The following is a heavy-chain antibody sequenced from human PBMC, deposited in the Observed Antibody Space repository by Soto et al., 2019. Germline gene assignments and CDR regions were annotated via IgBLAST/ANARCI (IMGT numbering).Heavy chain of an antibody. CDR2: IAYSGTI. D-gene: IGHD1-1*01. CDR1: GGSVSSSDSA. Sequence: QLQLQESGPGLVKPSETLSLTCNASGGSVSSSDSAWGWIRQSPGKGLEWIGTIAYSGTIYYIPSLKSRITISIDTSKNQISLKMTSVTAADTAVYYCARHVHNQGFEYYFDSWGQGTLVTVSS. V-gene: IGHV4-39*01. J-gene: IGHJ4*02. CDR3: ARHVHNQGFEYYFDS.